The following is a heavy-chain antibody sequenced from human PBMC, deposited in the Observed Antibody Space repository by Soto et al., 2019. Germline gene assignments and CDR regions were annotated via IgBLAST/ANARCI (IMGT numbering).Heavy chain of an antibody. V-gene: IGHV1-24*01. CDR2: FDPEDGET. CDR3: AAVTTVMGYYVMDV. D-gene: IGHD4-4*01. J-gene: IGHJ6*02. CDR1: GYTLTELS. Sequence: ASVKVSCKVSGYTLTELSMHWVRQAPGKGLEWMGGFDPEDGETIYAQKFQGRVTMTEDTSTDTAYMELRSLRSDDTAVYYCAAVTTVMGYYVMDVWGQGTTVTVSS.